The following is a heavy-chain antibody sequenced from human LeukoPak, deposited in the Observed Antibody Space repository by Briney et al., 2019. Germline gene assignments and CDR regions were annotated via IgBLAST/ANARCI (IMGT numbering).Heavy chain of an antibody. CDR1: GYTFTSYA. J-gene: IGHJ4*02. CDR2: IIPIFGTA. D-gene: IGHD3-22*01. CDR3: ALTGYYDSSGYYYYPPFDY. V-gene: IGHV1-69*05. Sequence: ASVKVSCKASGYTFTSYAISWVRQAPGQGLEWMGRIIPIFGTANYAQKFQGRVTITTDESTSTAYMELSSLRSEDTAVYYCALTGYYDSSGYYYYPPFDYWGQGTLVTVSS.